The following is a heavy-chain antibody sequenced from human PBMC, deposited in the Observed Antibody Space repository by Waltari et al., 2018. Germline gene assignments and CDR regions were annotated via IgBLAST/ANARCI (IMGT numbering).Heavy chain of an antibody. V-gene: IGHV4-4*07. CDR1: GDSLSSYY. J-gene: IGHJ1*01. CDR2: IYATGTT. Sequence: QVQLQESGPGLVKPSETLSLTCTVSGDSLSSYYWSWIRQPAGKGLEWIGRIYATGTTNSNPSLRSRVSMSVDKSKNLFSLRLTSVTAADTAIYYCARAITAAGSIHEGFQHWVQGTLVTVSS. D-gene: IGHD6-13*01. CDR3: ARAITAAGSIHEGFQH.